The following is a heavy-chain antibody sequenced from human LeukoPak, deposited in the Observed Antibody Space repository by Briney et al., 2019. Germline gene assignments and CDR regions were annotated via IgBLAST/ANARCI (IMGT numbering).Heavy chain of an antibody. V-gene: IGHV4-59*08. CDR2: IYYSGST. CDR1: GVSISSYY. J-gene: IGHJ6*03. Sequence: PSETLSLTCTVSGVSISSYYWSWIRQPPGKGLEWIAYIYYSGSTNYNPSLKSRVTISIDTSKNQFSLKLSSVTAADTAVYYCARLKDYYGSGSYLPYYYMDVWGKGTTVTVSS. D-gene: IGHD3-10*01. CDR3: ARLKDYYGSGSYLPYYYMDV.